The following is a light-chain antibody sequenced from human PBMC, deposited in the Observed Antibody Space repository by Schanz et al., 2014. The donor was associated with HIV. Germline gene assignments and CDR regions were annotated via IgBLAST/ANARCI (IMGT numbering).Light chain of an antibody. CDR3: SSYTTSSTLV. V-gene: IGLV2-11*01. CDR1: SSDVGSYNF. CDR2: DVN. Sequence: QSALTQPRSVSGSPGQSVTISCTGTSSDVGSYNFVSWYQQHPDTAPKLMIYDVNKRPSGVPDRFSGSKSGNTASLTISGLQPEDEADYYCSSYTTSSTLVFGGGTKLTVL. J-gene: IGLJ2*01.